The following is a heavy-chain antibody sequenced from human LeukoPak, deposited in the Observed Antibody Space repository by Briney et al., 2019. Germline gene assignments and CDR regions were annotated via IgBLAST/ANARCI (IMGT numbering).Heavy chain of an antibody. Sequence: SETLSLTCRVSGGSLSTFYWSWIRQPPGKGLEWIGYIYYGGTTNYNPSLKRRVTISADTSKNQFSLRLTYVTAADTAVYYCARGGDSSGYYYPVFDYWGQGTLVTVSS. CDR2: IYYGGTT. J-gene: IGHJ4*02. CDR1: GGSLSTFY. V-gene: IGHV4-59*01. CDR3: ARGGDSSGYYYPVFDY. D-gene: IGHD3-22*01.